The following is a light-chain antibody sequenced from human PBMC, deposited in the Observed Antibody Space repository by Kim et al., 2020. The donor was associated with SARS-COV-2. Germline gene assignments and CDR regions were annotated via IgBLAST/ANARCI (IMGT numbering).Light chain of an antibody. V-gene: IGLV3-19*01. Sequence: SSELTQDPAVSVALGQTVRITCQGDSLRSFYGSWYQQKPRQAPVLVIYGKDNRPSGIPDRFSGSSSGNTASLTITGAQAEDEADYYCNSRDSSGNHVVFG. CDR3: NSRDSSGNHVV. J-gene: IGLJ2*01. CDR1: SLRSFY. CDR2: GKD.